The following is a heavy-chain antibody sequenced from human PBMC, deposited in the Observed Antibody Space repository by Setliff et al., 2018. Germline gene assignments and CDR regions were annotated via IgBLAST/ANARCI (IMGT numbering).Heavy chain of an antibody. D-gene: IGHD2-2*01. CDR2: IDSSSTWI. V-gene: IGHV3-21*01. Sequence: KPGGSLRLSCAASGFTFSSYTMNWVRQAPGQGLEWVSLIDSSSTWIYYADSVKGRFTISRDNAKNSLYLQMNSLRAEDTATYYCARSENCFSTHCSTYDYWGQGTLVTVSS. J-gene: IGHJ4*02. CDR3: ARSENCFSTHCSTYDY. CDR1: GFTFSSYT.